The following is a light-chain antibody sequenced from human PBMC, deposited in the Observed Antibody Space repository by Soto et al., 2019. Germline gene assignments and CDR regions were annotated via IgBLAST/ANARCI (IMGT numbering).Light chain of an antibody. J-gene: IGKJ1*01. V-gene: IGKV1-5*03. Sequence: DIQMTQSPSTLSGSVGDRVAITCRASQTISSWLAWYQQKPGKAPKLLIYKASTLKSGVPSRFSGSGSGTEFTLTISSLQPDDFATYYCQHYNSYQRPFGQGTKVDIK. CDR1: QTISSW. CDR3: QHYNSYQRP. CDR2: KAS.